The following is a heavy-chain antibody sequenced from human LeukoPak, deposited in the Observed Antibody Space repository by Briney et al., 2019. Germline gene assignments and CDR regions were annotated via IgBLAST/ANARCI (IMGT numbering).Heavy chain of an antibody. V-gene: IGHV3-43*01. Sequence: GGSLRLSCAASGFTFDDYTMHWVRQAPGKGLEWVSLISWDGVTTYYADSVKGRFTISRDNNKNSLYLQMNSLRTEDTALYYCAKGEWELRGGGFDYWGQGTLVTVSS. J-gene: IGHJ4*02. CDR3: AKGEWELRGGGFDY. CDR1: GFTFDDYT. D-gene: IGHD1-26*01. CDR2: ISWDGVTT.